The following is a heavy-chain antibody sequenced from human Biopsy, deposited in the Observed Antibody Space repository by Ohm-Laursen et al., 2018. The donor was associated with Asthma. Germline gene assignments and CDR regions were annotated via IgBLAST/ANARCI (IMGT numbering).Heavy chain of an antibody. V-gene: IGHV4-59*07. J-gene: IGHJ3*02. CDR2: IYCSGNT. CDR1: GGSITSFY. D-gene: IGHD2-2*01. Sequence: SDTLSLTCTVSGGSITSFYWSWMLPRTGRGLEGIGNIYCSGNTNYNPSLKSRVTISIDTSKNLFSLKLTSVTAADTAVYYCARGSGSSLSYPDAFDIWGQGTVVTVSS. CDR3: ARGSGSSLSYPDAFDI.